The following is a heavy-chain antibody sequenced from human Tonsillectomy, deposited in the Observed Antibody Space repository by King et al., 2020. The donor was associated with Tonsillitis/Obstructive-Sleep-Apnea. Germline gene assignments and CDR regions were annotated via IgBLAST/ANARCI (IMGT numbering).Heavy chain of an antibody. CDR1: GGSFSDSY. V-gene: IGHV4-34*01. CDR3: ARGHLETFPDYYFYYYMDV. CDR2: VNHTGST. J-gene: IGHJ6*03. D-gene: IGHD1-14*01. Sequence: VQLQQWGAGLLKPSETLSLTCAVFGGSFSDSYWTWVRQPPGKGLEWVGEVNHTGSTNYTPSLKSRVTISVDTSKNQFSLKLRSVTAADTAVYYCARGHLETFPDYYFYYYMDVWGKGTTVTVSS.